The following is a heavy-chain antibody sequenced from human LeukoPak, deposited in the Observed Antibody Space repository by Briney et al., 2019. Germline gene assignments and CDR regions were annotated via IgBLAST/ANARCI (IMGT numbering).Heavy chain of an antibody. CDR3: ARGGSPPSNYYMDV. Sequence: SETLSLTCTVSGGSIRSYYWSWIRQPPGKGLEWIGYIYYSGSTNYNPSLKSRVTISVDTSKNQFSLKLSSVTAADTAVYYCARGGSPPSNYYMDVWGKGTTVTVSS. V-gene: IGHV4-59*01. CDR2: IYYSGST. J-gene: IGHJ6*03. D-gene: IGHD6-19*01. CDR1: GGSIRSYY.